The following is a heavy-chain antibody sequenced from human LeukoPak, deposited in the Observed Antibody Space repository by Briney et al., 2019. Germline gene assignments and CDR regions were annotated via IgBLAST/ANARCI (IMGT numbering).Heavy chain of an antibody. CDR2: ISSSSSYT. CDR3: ARVSRGYYYGSGSYYNDY. J-gene: IGHJ4*02. D-gene: IGHD3-10*01. Sequence: GGSLRLSCAASGFTFSDYYMSWIRQAPGKGLEWVSYISSSSSYTNYADSVKGRFTISRDNAKNSLYLQMNSLRAEDTAVYYCARVSRGYYYGSGSYYNDYWAREPWSPSPQ. V-gene: IGHV3-11*06. CDR1: GFTFSDYY.